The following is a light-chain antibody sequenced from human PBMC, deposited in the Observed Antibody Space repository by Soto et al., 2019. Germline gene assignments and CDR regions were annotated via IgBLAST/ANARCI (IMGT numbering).Light chain of an antibody. CDR1: SGHSSYA. Sequence: QAVVTQSPSASASLGVSVKLTCTLSSGHSSYAIAWHQQQPEKGPRYLMKLNSDGSHSKGDGIPDRFSGSSSGAERYLTISSLQSEDEADYYCQTWGSGIMVFGGGTQLTVL. V-gene: IGLV4-69*01. J-gene: IGLJ2*01. CDR3: QTWGSGIMV. CDR2: LNSDGSH.